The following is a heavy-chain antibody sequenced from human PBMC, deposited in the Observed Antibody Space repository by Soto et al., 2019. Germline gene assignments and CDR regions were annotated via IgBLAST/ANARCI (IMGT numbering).Heavy chain of an antibody. CDR3: AREVRGYSYGSVVY. J-gene: IGHJ4*02. CDR2: IYYSGST. V-gene: IGHV4-31*03. CDR1: GGSISSGGYY. D-gene: IGHD5-18*01. Sequence: SETLSLTCTVSGGSISSGGYYWSRIRQHPGKGLEWIGYIYYSGSTYYNPSLKSRVTISVDTSKNQFSLKLSSVTAADTAVYYCAREVRGYSYGSVVYWGQGALVTVSS.